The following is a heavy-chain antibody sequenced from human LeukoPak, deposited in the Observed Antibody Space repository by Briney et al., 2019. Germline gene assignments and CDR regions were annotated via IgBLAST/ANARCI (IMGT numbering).Heavy chain of an antibody. J-gene: IGHJ4*01. CDR2: SRDKGNSYTT. Sequence: GWSLRLSCAASGFTFSDHYIDWVRQAPGKGLEWVGRSRDKGNSYTTAYAASVRGRFTISRDDSKNSLYLQMNSLKIEDTAVYYCTKLARAPRDFDYWGQGTLVTVSS. D-gene: IGHD3-10*01. CDR3: TKLARAPRDFDY. V-gene: IGHV3-72*01. CDR1: GFTFSDHY.